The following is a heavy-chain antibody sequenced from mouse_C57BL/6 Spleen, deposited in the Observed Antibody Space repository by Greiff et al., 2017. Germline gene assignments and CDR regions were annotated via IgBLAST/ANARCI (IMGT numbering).Heavy chain of an antibody. J-gene: IGHJ3*01. CDR1: GYSFTGYY. CDR3: ARVYDYDGGPWFAY. D-gene: IGHD2-4*01. V-gene: IGHV1-42*01. Sequence: VQLQQSGPELVKPGASVKISCKASGYSFTGYYMNWVKQSPEKSLEWIGEINTSTGGTTYKQKLQAKATLTVDNSSSAAYMHLKRLTSEASAVYYCARVYDYDGGPWFAYWGQGTLGTVSA. CDR2: INTSTGGT.